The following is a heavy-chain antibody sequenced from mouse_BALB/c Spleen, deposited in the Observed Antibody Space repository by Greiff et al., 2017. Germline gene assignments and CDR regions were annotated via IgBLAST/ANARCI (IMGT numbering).Heavy chain of an antibody. V-gene: IGHV5-12-1*01. J-gene: IGHJ3*01. CDR2: ISTGGGGT. CDR1: GFAFSSYD. Sequence: EVKLLQSGGGLVKPGGSLKLSCAASGFAFSSYDMSWVRQTPEKRLEWIAYISTGGGGTNYPDTVKGRFTISRDNAKNTLYLQMISLKSEDTAMYYCASRGAYGTSGFAYWGQGTLVTVSA. D-gene: IGHD4-1*01. CDR3: ASRGAYGTSGFAY.